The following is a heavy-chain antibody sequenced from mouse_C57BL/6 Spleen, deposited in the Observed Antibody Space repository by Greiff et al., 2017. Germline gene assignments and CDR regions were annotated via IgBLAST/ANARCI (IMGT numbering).Heavy chain of an antibody. CDR1: GYTFTSYW. Sequence: VQLQQSGAELVKPGASVKMSCKASGYTFTSYWITWVKQRPGQGLEWIGDIYPGSGSTNYNEKFKSKATLTVDTSSSTAYMQLSSLTSEDSAVYYSARYTSISSRGFAYWGQGTLVTVSA. V-gene: IGHV1-55*01. D-gene: IGHD2-3*01. CDR3: ARYTSISSRGFAY. J-gene: IGHJ3*01. CDR2: IYPGSGST.